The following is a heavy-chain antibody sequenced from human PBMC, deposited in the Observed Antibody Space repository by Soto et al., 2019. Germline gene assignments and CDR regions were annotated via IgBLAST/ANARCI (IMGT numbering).Heavy chain of an antibody. Sequence: PGGSLRLSCAASGFTFSSYSMNWVHQAPGKGLEWVSSISSSSSYIYYADSVKGRFTISRDNAKNSLYLQMNSLRAEDTAVYYCARGRVEGSGYSDDAFDIWGQGTMVTVSS. D-gene: IGHD3-22*01. CDR3: ARGRVEGSGYSDDAFDI. CDR2: ISSSSSYI. CDR1: GFTFSSYS. V-gene: IGHV3-21*01. J-gene: IGHJ3*02.